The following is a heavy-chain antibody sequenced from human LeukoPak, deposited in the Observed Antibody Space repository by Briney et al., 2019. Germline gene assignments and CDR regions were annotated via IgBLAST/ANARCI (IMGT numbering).Heavy chain of an antibody. D-gene: IGHD3-3*01. CDR1: GGSFSGYY. CDR2: INHSGST. J-gene: IGHJ5*02. V-gene: IGHV4-34*01. Sequence: PSETLSLTCAVYGGSFSGYYWSWIRQPPGKGLEWIGEINHSGSTNYIPSLKSRVTISVDTSKNQFSLKLSSVTAADTAVYYCARGQPGTLFGVVITPYNWFDPWGQGTLVTVSS. CDR3: ARGQPGTLFGVVITPYNWFDP.